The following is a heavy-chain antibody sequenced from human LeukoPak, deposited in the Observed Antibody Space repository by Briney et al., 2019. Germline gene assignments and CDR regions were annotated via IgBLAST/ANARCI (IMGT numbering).Heavy chain of an antibody. CDR2: IKQDGSEK. CDR3: ARGKYYFDY. V-gene: IGHV3-7*04. Sequence: VGCLRLSCAVSGFTFSSYWMTWVRQAPGKGLEWVANIKQDGSEKYYVDSVKGRFTISRDNAKNSLYLQMNSLRAEDTAVYYCARGKYYFDYWGQGTLVTVSS. CDR1: GFTFSSYW. J-gene: IGHJ4*02.